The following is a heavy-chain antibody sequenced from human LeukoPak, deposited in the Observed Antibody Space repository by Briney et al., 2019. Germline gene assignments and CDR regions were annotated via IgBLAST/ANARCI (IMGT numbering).Heavy chain of an antibody. CDR1: GGSISSSSYY. Sequence: SETLSLTCTVSGGSISSSSYYWGWIRQPPGKGLEWIGSIYYSGSTYYNPSLKSRVTISVDTSKNQFSLKLSSVTAADTAVYYCARRTSILYYYYYMDVWGKGTTVTVSS. CDR3: ARRTSILYYYYYMDV. D-gene: IGHD6-6*01. V-gene: IGHV4-39*01. J-gene: IGHJ6*03. CDR2: IYYSGST.